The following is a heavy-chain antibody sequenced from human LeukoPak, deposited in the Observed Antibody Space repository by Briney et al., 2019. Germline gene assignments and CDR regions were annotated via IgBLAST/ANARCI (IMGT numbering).Heavy chain of an antibody. CDR3: AGVDAAMPDAFDI. CDR2: ITSTSSYV. D-gene: IGHD5-18*01. CDR1: GFTFSSYS. V-gene: IGHV3-21*01. Sequence: GGSLRLSCAASGFTFSSYSMNWVRQAPGKRLEWVSSITSTSSYVFYADSVKGRFTISRDNSKNTLYLQMNSLRADDTAVYYCAGVDAAMPDAFDIWGQGTTVTVSS. J-gene: IGHJ3*02.